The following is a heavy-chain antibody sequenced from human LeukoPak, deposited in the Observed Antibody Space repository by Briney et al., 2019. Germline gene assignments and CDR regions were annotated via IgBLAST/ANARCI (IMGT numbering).Heavy chain of an antibody. CDR2: IIPIFGTA. CDR3: ARAGYYDSSLDP. CDR1: GGTFSSYA. D-gene: IGHD3-22*01. Sequence: GASVKVSCKASGGTFSSYAISWVRQAPGQGLEWMGGIIPIFGTANYTQKFQGRVTITADESTSTAYMELSSLRSEDTAVYYCARAGYYDSSLDPWGQGTLVTVSS. J-gene: IGHJ5*02. V-gene: IGHV1-69*13.